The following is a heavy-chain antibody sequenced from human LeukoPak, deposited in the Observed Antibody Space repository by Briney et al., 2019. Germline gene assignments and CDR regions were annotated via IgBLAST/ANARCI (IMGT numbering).Heavy chain of an antibody. CDR1: GGSISSYY. CDR2: ISGSGGST. Sequence: ETLSLTCTVSGGSISSYYWSWVRQAPGKGLEWVSAISGSGGSTYYADSVKGRFTISRDNSKNTLYLQMNSLRAEDTAVYYCAKVAYYYDSSGSDYWGQGTLVTVSS. D-gene: IGHD3-22*01. CDR3: AKVAYYYDSSGSDY. J-gene: IGHJ4*02. V-gene: IGHV3-23*01.